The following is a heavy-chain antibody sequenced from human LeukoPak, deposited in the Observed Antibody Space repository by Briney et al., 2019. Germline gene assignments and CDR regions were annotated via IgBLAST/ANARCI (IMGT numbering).Heavy chain of an antibody. Sequence: PGRSLRLSCAASGFTFSSYGMHWVRQAPGKGLEWVAVISYDGSNKHYADSVKGRFTISRDNSKNTLYLQMNSLRAEDTAVYYCAKLVTADALDIWGQGTMVTVSS. V-gene: IGHV3-30*18. J-gene: IGHJ3*02. CDR2: ISYDGSNK. CDR3: AKLVTADALDI. CDR1: GFTFSSYG. D-gene: IGHD2-21*02.